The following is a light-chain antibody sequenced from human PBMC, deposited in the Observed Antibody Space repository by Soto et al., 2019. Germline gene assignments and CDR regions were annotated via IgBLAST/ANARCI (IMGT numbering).Light chain of an antibody. Sequence: IQLTQSPSSLSASVGDRVSITCRASQDIKTYVAWYQQKQGKAPKLLISGTFTLQSGVPSRFNGSGSGTDFTLTIIRLQPEDFATYYCQHLNNYPPFTFGPGTKVDLE. V-gene: IGKV1-9*01. CDR3: QHLNNYPPFT. J-gene: IGKJ3*01. CDR1: QDIKTY. CDR2: GTF.